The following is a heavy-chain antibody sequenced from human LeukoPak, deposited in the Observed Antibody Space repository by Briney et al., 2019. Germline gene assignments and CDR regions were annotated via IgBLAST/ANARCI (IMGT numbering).Heavy chain of an antibody. V-gene: IGHV3-23*01. Sequence: PGGSLRLSCAASGFTFSNYGMNWVRQAPGKGLEWVSTISGNGGETYHADSVKGRFTISRDNSKNTLYLQMNRLRPEDAAVYYCAKAPVTTCRGAYCYPFDYWGQGTLVTVSS. D-gene: IGHD2-21*01. CDR1: GFTFSNYG. CDR2: ISGNGGET. J-gene: IGHJ4*02. CDR3: AKAPVTTCRGAYCYPFDY.